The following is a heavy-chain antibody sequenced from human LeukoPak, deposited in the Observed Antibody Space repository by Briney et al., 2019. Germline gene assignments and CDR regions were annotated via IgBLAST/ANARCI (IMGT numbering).Heavy chain of an antibody. CDR3: ARDLVSGDTLYNYYGMDV. CDR2: IYTSGST. Sequence: SETLSLTCTVSGGSISSYYWSWIRQPAGKGLEWIGRIYTSGSTNYNPSLKSRVTMSVDTSKNQFSLKLSSVTAADTAVYYCARDLVSGDTLYNYYGMDVWGQGTTVTASS. D-gene: IGHD2-21*01. V-gene: IGHV4-4*07. CDR1: GGSISSYY. J-gene: IGHJ6*02.